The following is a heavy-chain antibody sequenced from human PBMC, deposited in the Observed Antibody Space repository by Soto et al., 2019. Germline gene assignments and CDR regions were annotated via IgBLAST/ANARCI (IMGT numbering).Heavy chain of an antibody. CDR3: AKDLPPNAYYYGMDV. J-gene: IGHJ6*02. V-gene: IGHV3-30*18. Sequence: QVQLVESGGGVVQPGRSLRLSCAASGFTFSSYGMHWVRQAPGKGLEWVAVISYDGSNKYYADSVKGRFTISRDNSKNTLYLQMNSLRAEDTAVYYCAKDLPPNAYYYGMDVWGQGTTVTVSS. D-gene: IGHD2-8*01. CDR1: GFTFSSYG. CDR2: ISYDGSNK.